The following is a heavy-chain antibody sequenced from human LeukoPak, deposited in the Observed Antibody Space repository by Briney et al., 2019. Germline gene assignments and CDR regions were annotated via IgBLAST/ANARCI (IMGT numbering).Heavy chain of an antibody. CDR2: ISGSGGTT. D-gene: IGHD2-21*02. CDR1: GFTFSSYA. V-gene: IGHV3-23*01. Sequence: PGGSLRLSRAASGFTFSSYAMSWVGQAPGRGLEWVSMISGSGGTTYYTDSVKGRFTISRDNSKNTVYLQMNSLRAEDTAVYYCAKVPHGGDRIDYWGQGTLVTVSS. J-gene: IGHJ4*01. CDR3: AKVPHGGDRIDY.